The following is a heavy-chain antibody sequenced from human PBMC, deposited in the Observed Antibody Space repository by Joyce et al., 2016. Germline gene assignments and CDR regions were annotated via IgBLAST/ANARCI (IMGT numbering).Heavy chain of an antibody. Sequence: EVQLVESGGGLVQPGGSLRLFCAGSGFSFNYYIMNWVRQAAGKGLEWISYITSTGRTRFYADSVKDRFTISKDNAKNSLYLQMNSLRDEDTAVYYCTRRNEGNFFLDYWGQGTLVTVSS. CDR1: GFSFNYYI. D-gene: IGHD1-7*01. V-gene: IGHV3-48*02. J-gene: IGHJ4*02. CDR3: TRRNEGNFFLDY. CDR2: ITSTGRTR.